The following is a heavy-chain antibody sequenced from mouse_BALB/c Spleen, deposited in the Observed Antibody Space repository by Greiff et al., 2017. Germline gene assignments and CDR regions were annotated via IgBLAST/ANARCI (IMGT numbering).Heavy chain of an antibody. CDR3: ASLYYYGSSYAY. CDR2: IWAGGST. CDR1: GFSLTSYG. V-gene: IGHV2-9*02. Sequence: VQLQQSGPGLVAPSQSLSITCTVSGFSLTSYGVHWVRQPPGKGLEWLGVIWAGGSTNYNSALMSRLSISKDNSKSQVFLKMNSLQTDDTAMYYCASLYYYGSSYAYWGQGTLVTVSA. J-gene: IGHJ3*01. D-gene: IGHD1-1*01.